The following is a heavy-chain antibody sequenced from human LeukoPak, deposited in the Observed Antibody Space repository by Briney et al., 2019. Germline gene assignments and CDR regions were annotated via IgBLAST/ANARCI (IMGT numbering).Heavy chain of an antibody. D-gene: IGHD2/OR15-2a*01. J-gene: IGHJ4*02. CDR3: VRLYAY. V-gene: IGHV3-74*01. CDR2: ITGDGSST. CDR1: GFTFSNYF. Sequence: VQPGGSLRLSCTAFGFTFSNYFMHWVRQVPGEGPVWVSRITGDGSSTSYADSVKGRFTISRDNAKNTPYLQMNSLRAEDTALYYCVRLYAYWGQGTLVTVSS.